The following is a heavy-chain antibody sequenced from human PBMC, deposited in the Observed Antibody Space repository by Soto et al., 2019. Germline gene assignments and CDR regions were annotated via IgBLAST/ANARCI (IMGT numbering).Heavy chain of an antibody. V-gene: IGHV4-31*03. J-gene: IGHJ3*02. D-gene: IGHD4-4*01. CDR3: ARGSTVTTYLDAFDI. Sequence: QVQLQESGPGLVKPSQTLSLTCTVSGGSISSGGYYWSWIRQHPGKGLEWIGYIYYSGSTYYNPSLKSRVTISVDTSKNQFSLKLCSVTAADTAVYYSARGSTVTTYLDAFDIWGQGTMVTVSS. CDR2: IYYSGST. CDR1: GGSISSGGYY.